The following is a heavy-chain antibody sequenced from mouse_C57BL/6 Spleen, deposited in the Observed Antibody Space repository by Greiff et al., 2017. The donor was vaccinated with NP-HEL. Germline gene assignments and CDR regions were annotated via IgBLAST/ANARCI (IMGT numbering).Heavy chain of an antibody. V-gene: IGHV1-18*01. J-gene: IGHJ4*01. CDR1: GYTFTDYN. Sequence: EVQLQQSGPELVKPGASVKIPCKASGYTFTDYNMDWVKQSHGKSLEWIGDINPNNGGTIYNQKFKGKATLTVDKSSSTAYMELRSLTSEDTAVYYCARKDYSNYEDYAMDYWGQGTSVTVSS. CDR3: ARKDYSNYEDYAMDY. CDR2: INPNNGGT. D-gene: IGHD2-5*01.